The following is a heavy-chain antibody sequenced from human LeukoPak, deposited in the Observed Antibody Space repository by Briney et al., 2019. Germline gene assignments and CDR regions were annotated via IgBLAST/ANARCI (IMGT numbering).Heavy chain of an antibody. CDR2: INSLGGTT. D-gene: IGHD2-15*01. Sequence: GGSLRLSCAASGFTFSTYSMSWVRQAPGKGLEWVATINSLGGTTYYADSVKGRFTISRDNSKNTVSLQMNSLRPEDTAVYYCIRTSREVEGVGFCSGGGCYFGNWGQGTLVTVSS. CDR3: IRTSREVEGVGFCSGGGCYFGN. CDR1: GFTFSTYS. V-gene: IGHV3-23*01. J-gene: IGHJ4*02.